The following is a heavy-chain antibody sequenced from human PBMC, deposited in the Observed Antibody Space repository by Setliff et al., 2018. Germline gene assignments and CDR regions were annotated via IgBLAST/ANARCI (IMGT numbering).Heavy chain of an antibody. CDR1: GGSISSGGYY. J-gene: IGHJ4*02. CDR2: IYTSWST. D-gene: IGHD3-10*01. Sequence: SETLSLTCTVSGGSISSGGYYWSWIRQPAGKGLEWLGQIYTSWSTNYNPSLKSRVTISVDTSKNQFSLKMTSVTAADTAVYHCARESATIGEFPLYYFDKWGQGSPVTVSS. CDR3: ARESATIGEFPLYYFDK. V-gene: IGHV4-61*09.